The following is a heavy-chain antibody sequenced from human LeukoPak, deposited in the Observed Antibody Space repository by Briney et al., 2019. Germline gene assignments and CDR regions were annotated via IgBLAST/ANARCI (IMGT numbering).Heavy chain of an antibody. Sequence: GGSLRLSCAASGFTFRSYSMNGVRQAPGKGREGGSFISSSSSTIYYADSVKGRFTISRDNAKNSLYLQMNSPRAEDTAVYYCARDRGGSYSAIDYWGQGTLVTVS. CDR1: GFTFRSYS. CDR3: ARDRGGSYSAIDY. V-gene: IGHV3-48*04. CDR2: ISSSSSTI. D-gene: IGHD1-26*01. J-gene: IGHJ4*02.